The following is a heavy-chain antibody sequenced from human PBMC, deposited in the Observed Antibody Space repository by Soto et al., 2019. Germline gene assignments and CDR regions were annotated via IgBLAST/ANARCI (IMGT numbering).Heavy chain of an antibody. V-gene: IGHV4-59*01. CDR3: ARVNLGARPHAFEI. CDR1: GGSISSYY. CDR2: VYCSGST. D-gene: IGHD1-26*01. Sequence: SETLSLTCTVSGGSISSYYWSWIRQSPGKGLEWIGDVYCSGSTNDNPSLKGRVTMSLDTSKTQFSLKLSSVTAADTAVYYCARVNLGARPHAFEIWGQGTMVTVSS. J-gene: IGHJ3*02.